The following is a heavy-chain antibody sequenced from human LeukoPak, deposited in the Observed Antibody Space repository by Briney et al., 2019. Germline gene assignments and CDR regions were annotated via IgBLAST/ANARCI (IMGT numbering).Heavy chain of an antibody. J-gene: IGHJ4*02. Sequence: SETLSLTCTVSGGSISSYYWSWIRQPAGKGLEWIGRMYTSGSTNYNPSLKSRVTISVDKSKNQFSLKLSSVTAADTAVYYCARVMVYAPYYFDYWGQGTLVTVSS. D-gene: IGHD2-8*01. CDR3: ARVMVYAPYYFDY. CDR2: MYTSGST. CDR1: GGSISSYY. V-gene: IGHV4-4*07.